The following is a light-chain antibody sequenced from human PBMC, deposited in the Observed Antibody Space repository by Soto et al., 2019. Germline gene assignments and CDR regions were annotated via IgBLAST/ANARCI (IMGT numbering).Light chain of an antibody. CDR1: SSDVGGKH. CDR2: DVS. V-gene: IGLV2-14*01. J-gene: IGLJ1*01. Sequence: SVLTQPASVSGSPGQSITISCTGTSSDVGGKHVSWYQQHPGKAPRLIIYDVSNRPSGISNRFSGSKSDNTASLTISGLQADDEADYYCSSHTNSSRYVFGTGTKVTVL. CDR3: SSHTNSSRYV.